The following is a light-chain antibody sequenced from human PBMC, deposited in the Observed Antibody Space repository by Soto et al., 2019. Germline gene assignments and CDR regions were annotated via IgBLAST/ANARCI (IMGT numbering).Light chain of an antibody. CDR1: QSVSSS. J-gene: IGKJ1*01. V-gene: IGKV3-15*01. CDR3: QHYYNWPPWT. CDR2: GAS. Sequence: ILLTQSPATPSVSPGERTTLSCRSSQSVSSSSAWYQQKPGQAPRLLIYGASTRATGIPARFSSSGSGTEFTLTISSLQSEDFAVYYCQHYYNWPPWTFGQGTKVDIK.